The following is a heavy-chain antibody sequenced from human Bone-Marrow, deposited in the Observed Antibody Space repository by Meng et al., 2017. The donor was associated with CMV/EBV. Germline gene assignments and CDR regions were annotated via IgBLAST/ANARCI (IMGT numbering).Heavy chain of an antibody. CDR1: GFTFSSYW. V-gene: IGHV3-74*01. Sequence: GGSLRLSCAASGFTFSSYWMHWVRQAPGKGLVWVSRINSDGSSTSYADSVKGRFTISRDNAKNSLYLQMNSLRAEDTAVYYCAREKVRHYDFWSGRYYYYGMDVWGRGTTVTSFS. J-gene: IGHJ6*01. CDR3: AREKVRHYDFWSGRYYYYGMDV. D-gene: IGHD3-3*01. CDR2: INSDGSST.